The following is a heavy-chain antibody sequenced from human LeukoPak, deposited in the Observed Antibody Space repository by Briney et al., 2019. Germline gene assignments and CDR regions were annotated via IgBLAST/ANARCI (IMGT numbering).Heavy chain of an antibody. CDR2: ISSKSDYI. V-gene: IGHV3-21*01. Sequence: PGRSLRLSCVASGFTFDTYTMNWVRQAPGKGLEWVSSISSKSDYIHYADSVKGRFIISRDNAKNSLSLQMNSLRAEDTAVYYCARVRTAYYPDYWGQGTLVTVSS. CDR3: ARVRTAYYPDY. J-gene: IGHJ4*02. D-gene: IGHD3/OR15-3a*01. CDR1: GFTFDTYT.